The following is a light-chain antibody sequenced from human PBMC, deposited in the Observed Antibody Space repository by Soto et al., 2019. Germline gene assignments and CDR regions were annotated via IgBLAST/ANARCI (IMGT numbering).Light chain of an antibody. V-gene: IGKV4-1*01. CDR2: WAS. Sequence: DIVMTQSPDSLAVSLGERATINCKSSQSVLSSSNNKNYLAWYQQKPGQHPKLLIYWASTRESGVPDRFSGSGSGTDFTLTISSLQAEDVAVYYCQQYYSTPRYTFGQGTKLEIK. J-gene: IGKJ2*01. CDR3: QQYYSTPRYT. CDR1: QSVLSSSNNKNY.